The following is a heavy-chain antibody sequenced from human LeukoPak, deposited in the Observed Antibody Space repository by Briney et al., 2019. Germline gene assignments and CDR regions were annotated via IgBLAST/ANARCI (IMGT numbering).Heavy chain of an antibody. CDR2: INPNTGAT. D-gene: IGHD6-19*01. CDR3: ARDRVGSGWPRPWYFEF. CDR1: GYTFTGYY. Sequence: ASVKVSCKPSGYTFTGYYLHWVRQAPGQGLEWKGWINPNTGATIYAEKFQGRVTMTRDTSIDTAYMEMRSLRSDDTAVYYCARDRVGSGWPRPWYFEFGGQGTLITVSS. J-gene: IGHJ4*02. V-gene: IGHV1-2*02.